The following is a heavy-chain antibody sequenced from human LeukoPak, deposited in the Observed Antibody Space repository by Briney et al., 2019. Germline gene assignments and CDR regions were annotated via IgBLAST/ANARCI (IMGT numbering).Heavy chain of an antibody. J-gene: IGHJ4*02. CDR1: GFTFSNDV. CDR2: ISGSGGST. V-gene: IGHV3-23*01. D-gene: IGHD1-14*01. Sequence: GGSVRLSCAASGFTFSNDVMRWVRQAPGKGLEWVSSISGSGGSTYYADSVKGRFTISRDNSKNTLYLQMNSLRAEDTAVYYCTKSGPHYFDYWGQGTLVTVSS. CDR3: TKSGPHYFDY.